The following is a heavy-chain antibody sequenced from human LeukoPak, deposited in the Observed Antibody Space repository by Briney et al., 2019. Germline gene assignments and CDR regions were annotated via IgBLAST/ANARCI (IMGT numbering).Heavy chain of an antibody. CDR2: IYYSGST. D-gene: IGHD1-7*01. CDR3: ARRERGTIRGMDV. Sequence: PSETLSLTCTVSGGSISSGGYYWSWIRQHPGKGLEWIGYIYYSGSTYYNPSLKSRVTISVDTSKNQFSLKLSSVTAADMAVYYCARRERGTIRGMDVRGQGTTVTVSS. J-gene: IGHJ6*02. CDR1: GGSISSGGYY. V-gene: IGHV4-31*03.